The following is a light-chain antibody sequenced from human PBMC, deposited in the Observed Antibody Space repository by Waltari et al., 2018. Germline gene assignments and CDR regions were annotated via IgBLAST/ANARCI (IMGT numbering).Light chain of an antibody. J-gene: IGKJ4*01. CDR3: QQYNRWPPLT. Sequence: EVVMTQSPATLSVSPGERATLPCRASQSIATDLAWYQHKPGQAPRLLLYHASTRATAIPTRFRGSGSGTDFTLTISGLQSEDSAVYYCQQYNRWPPLTFGGGTKVEI. CDR2: HAS. V-gene: IGKV3D-15*01. CDR1: QSIATD.